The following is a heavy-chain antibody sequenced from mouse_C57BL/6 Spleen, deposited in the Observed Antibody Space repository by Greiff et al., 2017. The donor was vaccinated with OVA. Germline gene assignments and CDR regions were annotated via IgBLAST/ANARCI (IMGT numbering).Heavy chain of an antibody. Sequence: VQLQQPGAELVMPGASVKLSCKASGYTFTSYWMHWVKQRPGQGLEWIGEIDPSDSYTNYNQKFKGKSTLTVDKSSSTAYMQLSSLTSEDSAVYYCARRGIYGPLDWGQGTTLTVSS. CDR2: IDPSDSYT. V-gene: IGHV1-69*01. CDR1: GYTFTSYW. J-gene: IGHJ2*01. CDR3: ARRGIYGPLD. D-gene: IGHD1-2*01.